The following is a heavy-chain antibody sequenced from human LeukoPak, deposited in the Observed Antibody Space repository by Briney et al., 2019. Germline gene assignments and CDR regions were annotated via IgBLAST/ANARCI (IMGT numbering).Heavy chain of an antibody. Sequence: ASVKVSCKASGYTFTGYYMHWVRQAPGLGLEWMGWINSNSGGTNYAQKFQGRVTMTRDTSISTAYMEPSRLRSDDTAVYYCARDPGQLPLDYWGQGTLVTVSS. V-gene: IGHV1-2*02. CDR3: ARDPGQLPLDY. CDR1: GYTFTGYY. D-gene: IGHD2-2*01. CDR2: INSNSGGT. J-gene: IGHJ4*02.